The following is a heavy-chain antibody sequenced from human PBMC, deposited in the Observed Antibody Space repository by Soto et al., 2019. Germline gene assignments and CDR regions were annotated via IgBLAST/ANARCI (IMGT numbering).Heavy chain of an antibody. Sequence: GGSLTLSCAASGFTFSSYGMHWVRQAPGKGLEWVAVIWYDGSNKYYADSVKGRFTISRDNSKNTLYLQMNSLRAEDTAVYYCARDPGAYCSSTSCHYFDYWGQGTLVTVSS. D-gene: IGHD2-2*01. CDR1: GFTFSSYG. J-gene: IGHJ4*02. CDR2: IWYDGSNK. V-gene: IGHV3-33*01. CDR3: ARDPGAYCSSTSCHYFDY.